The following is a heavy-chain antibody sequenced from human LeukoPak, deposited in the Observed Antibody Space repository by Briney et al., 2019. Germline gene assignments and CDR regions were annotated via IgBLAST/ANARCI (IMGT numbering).Heavy chain of an antibody. CDR1: GDSISRSAYF. V-gene: IGHV4-39*01. D-gene: IGHD4-11*01. CDR3: VRQGTSHSNYAY. Sequence: PSETLSLTCTVSGDSISRSAYFWGWVRQPPGKGLEWIGNIYYSGGTYYTPSLKSRVTISVDTSKNQLSLKLSSVTASDTAVNYCVRQGTSHSNYAYWGQGTLVTVSS. CDR2: IYYSGGT. J-gene: IGHJ4*02.